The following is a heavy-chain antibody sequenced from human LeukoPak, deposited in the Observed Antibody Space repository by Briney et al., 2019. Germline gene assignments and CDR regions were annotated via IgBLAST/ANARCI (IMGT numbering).Heavy chain of an antibody. CDR3: ARVSWGPFPMGAIYDY. CDR2: INPSGGST. D-gene: IGHD1-26*01. V-gene: IGHV1-46*01. J-gene: IGHJ4*02. Sequence: GASVKVSCKASGYTFTSYYMHWVRQAPGQGLEWMGIINPSGGSTSYAQKFQGRVTMTRDMSTSTVYMELSSLRSEDTAVYYCARVSWGPFPMGAIYDYWGQGTLVTVSS. CDR1: GYTFTSYY.